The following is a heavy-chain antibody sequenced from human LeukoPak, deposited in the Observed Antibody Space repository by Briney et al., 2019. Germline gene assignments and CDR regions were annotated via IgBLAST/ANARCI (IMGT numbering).Heavy chain of an antibody. CDR3: ARNGGSGWNNNWFDT. V-gene: IGHV1-18*01. J-gene: IGHJ5*02. D-gene: IGHD6-19*01. CDR2: ISAYNGNT. Sequence: ASVKVSCKASGYTFTSYGISWVRQAPGQGLEWMGWISAYNGNTNYAQKLQGRVTMTTDTSTSTAYMELRSLRSDDTAVYYCARNGGSGWNNNWFDTWGQGTLVTVSS. CDR1: GYTFTSYG.